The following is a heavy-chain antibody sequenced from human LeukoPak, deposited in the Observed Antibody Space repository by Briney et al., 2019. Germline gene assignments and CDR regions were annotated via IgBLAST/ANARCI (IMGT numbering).Heavy chain of an antibody. D-gene: IGHD3-10*01. Sequence: SETLSLTCAVYGGSFSGYYWSWIRQPPGKGLEWIGEINHSGSTNYNPSLKSRVTISVDTSKNQFSLKLSFVTAADTAVYYCARGRRITMVRGVKKYGMDVWGQGTTVTVSS. CDR1: GGSFSGYY. CDR2: INHSGST. J-gene: IGHJ6*02. CDR3: ARGRRITMVRGVKKYGMDV. V-gene: IGHV4-34*01.